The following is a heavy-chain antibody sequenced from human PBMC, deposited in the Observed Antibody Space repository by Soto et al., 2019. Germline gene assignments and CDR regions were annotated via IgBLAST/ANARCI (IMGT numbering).Heavy chain of an antibody. D-gene: IGHD3-22*01. CDR2: ISSNGGST. CDR1: GFTFSGYA. CDR3: VKDYYDSSGYYSRYYYYGMDV. V-gene: IGHV3-64D*06. Sequence: PGGSLRLSCSASGFTFSGYAMHWVRQAPGKGLEYVSAISSNGGSTYYADSVKGRFTISRDNSKNTLYLQMSSLRAEDTAAYYCVKDYYDSSGYYSRYYYYGMDVWGQGTTVTVSS. J-gene: IGHJ6*02.